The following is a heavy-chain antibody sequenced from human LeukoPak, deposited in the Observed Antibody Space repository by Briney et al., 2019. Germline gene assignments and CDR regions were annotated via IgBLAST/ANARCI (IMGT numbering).Heavy chain of an antibody. CDR2: IWYDGSNK. J-gene: IGHJ4*02. Sequence: SGGSLRLSCAASGFTFSSYGMHWVRQAPGKGLEWVAVIWYDGSNKYYADSVKGRFTISRDNSKNTLYLQMNSLRAEDTAVYYCARGPKRGYSYGPADYWGQGTLVTVSS. CDR3: ARGPKRGYSYGPADY. V-gene: IGHV3-33*01. CDR1: GFTFSSYG. D-gene: IGHD5-18*01.